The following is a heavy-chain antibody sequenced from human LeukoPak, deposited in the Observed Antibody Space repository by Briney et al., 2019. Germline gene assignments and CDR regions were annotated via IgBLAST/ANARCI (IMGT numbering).Heavy chain of an antibody. D-gene: IGHD3-10*01. CDR3: ARGDYYGSPKVVAA. V-gene: IGHV1-2*02. CDR1: GYTFTDYY. CDR2: INPNSGDT. J-gene: IGHJ5*02. Sequence: ASVKVSCKASGYTFTDYYINWVRQAPGQGLEWIGWINPNSGDTNYAQKFQDRVTMTRDTSISTAYIELNFLRSDDTAVFYCARGDYYGSPKVVAAWGQGTLVTVSS.